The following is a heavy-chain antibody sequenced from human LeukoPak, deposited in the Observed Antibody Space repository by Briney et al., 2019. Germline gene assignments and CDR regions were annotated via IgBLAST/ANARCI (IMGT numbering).Heavy chain of an antibody. CDR2: IYYSGSA. J-gene: IGHJ4*02. D-gene: IGHD6-6*01. CDR3: ARRLRQLVPLPFDY. CDR1: GGSISSYY. Sequence: SETLSLTCTVSGGSISSYYWSWIRQPPGKGLEWIGYIYYSGSANYNLSLKSRVTISVDTSKNQFSLKLSSVTAADTAVYYCARRLRQLVPLPFDYWGQGTLVTVSS. V-gene: IGHV4-59*08.